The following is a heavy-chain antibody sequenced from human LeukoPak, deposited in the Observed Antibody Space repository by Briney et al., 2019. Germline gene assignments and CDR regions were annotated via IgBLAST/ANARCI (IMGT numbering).Heavy chain of an antibody. CDR1: GFTFSNYG. D-gene: IGHD2-2*01. CDR3: ARHRIVVVPAAKSYYYYGMDV. Sequence: PGGSLRISCAATGFTFSNYGMNWVRQAPGKGLEWVSSISSSSTYIYYADSVKGRFTISRDKAQNSPYLQINSLRAEDTAVYYCARHRIVVVPAAKSYYYYGMDVWGQGTTVTVSS. CDR2: ISSSSTYI. V-gene: IGHV3-21*01. J-gene: IGHJ6*02.